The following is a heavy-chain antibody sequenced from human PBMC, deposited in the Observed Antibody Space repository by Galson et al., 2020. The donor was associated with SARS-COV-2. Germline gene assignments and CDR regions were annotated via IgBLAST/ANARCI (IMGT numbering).Heavy chain of an antibody. J-gene: IGHJ4*02. V-gene: IGHV4-39*07. CDR2: INDSGST. Sequence: SETLSLTCTVSGGSISSSSYYWGWIRQPPGKGLEWIGQINDSGSTKYNPSLKSRVTISVDTSKKQFSLKLTSVTDADTSIYYCTRGAPGYWGEGTLVTVSS. CDR1: GGSISSSSYY. CDR3: TRGAPGY.